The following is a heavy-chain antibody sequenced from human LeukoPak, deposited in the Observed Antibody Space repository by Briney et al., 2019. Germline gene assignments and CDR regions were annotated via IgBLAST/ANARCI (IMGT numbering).Heavy chain of an antibody. J-gene: IGHJ3*02. CDR2: ISTSSSNR. CDR3: AGDLGGNDAFDI. Sequence: GGSLRLPCAASGFTFSRCNMNWVRQAPGKGLEWLSYISTSSSNRYYAGSVKGRFTISRDNAKESLYLQLDSLRDEDTAVYYCAGDLGGNDAFDIWGQGTMVIVSS. V-gene: IGHV3-48*02. D-gene: IGHD4-23*01. CDR1: GFTFSRCN.